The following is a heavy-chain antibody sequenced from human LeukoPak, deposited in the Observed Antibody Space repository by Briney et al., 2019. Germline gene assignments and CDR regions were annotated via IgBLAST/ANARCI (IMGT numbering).Heavy chain of an antibody. CDR2: ISGSGATT. CDR3: ANTVVREVASMDV. D-gene: IGHD3-10*01. V-gene: IGHV3-23*01. Sequence: GGSLRLSCAASGFTFSSYVMGWVRQAPGKGLEWVSAISGSGATTYYADAVKGRFTISRDNSRNTLYLQMHSLGGEDTAVYYCANTVVREVASMDVWGRGATVTVSS. CDR1: GFTFSSYV. J-gene: IGHJ6*02.